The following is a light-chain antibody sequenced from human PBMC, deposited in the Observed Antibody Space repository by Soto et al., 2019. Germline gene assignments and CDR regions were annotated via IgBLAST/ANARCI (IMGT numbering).Light chain of an antibody. Sequence: DIQMPQSPSTLSASVGDRVTITCRASQSISTWLDWYQQKPGKAPKLLIYRASSLESGVPSRFSGSGSGTEFTLTISSLQPDDFATYYGQQYNSYSFGGGTKVEIK. CDR3: QQYNSYS. CDR2: RAS. V-gene: IGKV1-5*03. CDR1: QSISTW. J-gene: IGKJ4*01.